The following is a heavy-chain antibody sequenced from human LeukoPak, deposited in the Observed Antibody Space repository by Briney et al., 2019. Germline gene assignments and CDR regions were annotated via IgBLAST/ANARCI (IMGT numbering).Heavy chain of an antibody. CDR2: ISGSGGLT. V-gene: IGHV3-23*01. J-gene: IGHJ6*03. CDR3: AEVLGSSGWYVLFYYYYYMDV. CDR1: EFTFSNYA. Sequence: PGGSLRLSCAASEFTFSNYAMTWVRQAPGKGLEWVSGISGSGGLTYYADSVKGRFTISRDNSKNTLYLQMNSLRAEDTAVYYCAEVLGSSGWYVLFYYYYYMDVWGKGTTVTISS. D-gene: IGHD6-19*01.